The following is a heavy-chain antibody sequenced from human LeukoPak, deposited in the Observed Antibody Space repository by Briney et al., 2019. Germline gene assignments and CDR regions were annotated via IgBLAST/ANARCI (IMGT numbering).Heavy chain of an antibody. Sequence: GASVKVSCKASGYTFTNYYLHWVRQAPGQGLEWMGWINPNSGGTNYAQKFQGWVTMTRDTSISTAYMELSRLRSDDTAVYYCARAHDLGYSYGYYYWGQGTLVTVSS. CDR3: ARAHDLGYSYGYYY. J-gene: IGHJ4*02. V-gene: IGHV1-2*04. D-gene: IGHD5-18*01. CDR1: GYTFTNYY. CDR2: INPNSGGT.